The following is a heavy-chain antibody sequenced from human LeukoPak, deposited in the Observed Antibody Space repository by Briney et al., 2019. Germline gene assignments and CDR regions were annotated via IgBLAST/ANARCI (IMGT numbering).Heavy chain of an antibody. CDR2: IYYSGST. Sequence: SETLSLTCTVSGGSFSSGSYYWSWIRQPPGKGLEWIGYIYYSGSTNYNPSLKSRVTISVDTSKNQFSLKLSSVTAADTAVYYCASGGTDFENWFDPWGQGTLVTVSS. CDR3: ASGGTDFENWFDP. J-gene: IGHJ5*02. CDR1: GGSFSSGSYY. D-gene: IGHD2/OR15-2a*01. V-gene: IGHV4-61*01.